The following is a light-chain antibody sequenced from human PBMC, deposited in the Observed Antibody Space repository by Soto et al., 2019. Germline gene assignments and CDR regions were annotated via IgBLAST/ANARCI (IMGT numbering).Light chain of an antibody. J-gene: IGKJ4*01. CDR1: QSISSH. V-gene: IGKV1-39*01. CDR2: AAS. CDR3: EQRHSAPLT. Sequence: QMTQSPSSLFASVGDRVTITCRASQSISSHLNWYQQKVGQTPRLLIYAASTLQSEVPPRFSGSGSGTEFTLTISGLQREDFATYYCEQRHSAPLTFGGGTK.